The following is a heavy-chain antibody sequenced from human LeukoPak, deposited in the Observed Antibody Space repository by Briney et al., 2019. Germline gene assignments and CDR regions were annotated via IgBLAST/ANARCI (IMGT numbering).Heavy chain of an antibody. J-gene: IGHJ5*02. CDR1: GGSVTSGGHY. CDR2: IYYSGST. D-gene: IGHD3-10*01. V-gene: IGHV4-61*08. CDR3: ARAPKLLWFGELLVGWFDP. Sequence: SETLFLTCSVSGGSVTSGGHYWSWIRQPPGKGLEWIGYIYYSGSTNYNPSLKSRVTISVDTSKNQFSLKLSSVTAADTAVYYCARAPKLLWFGELLVGWFDPWGQGTLVTVSS.